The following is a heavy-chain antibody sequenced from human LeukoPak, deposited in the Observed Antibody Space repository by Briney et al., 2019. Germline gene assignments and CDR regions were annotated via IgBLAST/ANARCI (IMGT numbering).Heavy chain of an antibody. CDR3: ARDCSNGVCYPRDY. J-gene: IGHJ4*02. CDR1: GYTLSDYG. D-gene: IGHD2-8*01. CDR2: ITTYNGEK. V-gene: IGHV1-18*01. Sequence: GASVNVSCKASGYTLSDYGISWVRQAHGQGLEWVGWITTYNGEKIYSQKFQGRVTMTTDTSSGTYYMELRNLRSDDTAIYYCARDCSNGVCYPRDYWGQGTLVIVSS.